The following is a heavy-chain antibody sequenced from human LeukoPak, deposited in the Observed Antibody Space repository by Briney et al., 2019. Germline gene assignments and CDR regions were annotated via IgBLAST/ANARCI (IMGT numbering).Heavy chain of an antibody. CDR1: GFTFTTYG. CDR3: ESEDSRFDY. J-gene: IGHJ4*02. Sequence: GGSLRLSCAASGFTFTTYGMSWVRQAPGKGLEWVSVISGSGDAAYYADSVKGRFTISRDNSKNTVSLQMNSLRAEDTATYYYESEDSRFDYWGQGTLVTVSS. V-gene: IGHV3-23*01. D-gene: IGHD5-18*01. CDR2: ISGSGDAA.